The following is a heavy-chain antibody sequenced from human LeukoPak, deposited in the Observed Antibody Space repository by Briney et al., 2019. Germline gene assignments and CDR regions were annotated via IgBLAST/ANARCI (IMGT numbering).Heavy chain of an antibody. CDR3: ARGLARSGSYYKNWFDP. CDR1: GYTFTTYY. D-gene: IGHD3-10*01. Sequence: ASVKVSCKASGYTFTTYYVHWVRQAPGQGLEWMGIINPSGGSTTYAQKFRGRLTMTRDMSTSTDYMELSSLRSDDTAVYYCARGLARSGSYYKNWFDPWGQGTLVTVSS. J-gene: IGHJ5*02. V-gene: IGHV1-46*01. CDR2: INPSGGST.